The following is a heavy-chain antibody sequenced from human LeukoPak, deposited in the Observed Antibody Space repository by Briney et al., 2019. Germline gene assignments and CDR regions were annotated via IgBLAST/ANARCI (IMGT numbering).Heavy chain of an antibody. CDR1: GGSISSSSYY. J-gene: IGHJ4*02. Sequence: SETLSLTCTVSGGSISSSSYYWGWLRQPPGKGLEWIGSIYYSGSTYYNPSLKSRVTISVDTSKNQFSLKLSSVTAADTAVYYCSTSCYAGDYWGQGPLVTVSS. D-gene: IGHD2-2*01. CDR3: STSCYAGDY. CDR2: IYYSGST. V-gene: IGHV4-39*01.